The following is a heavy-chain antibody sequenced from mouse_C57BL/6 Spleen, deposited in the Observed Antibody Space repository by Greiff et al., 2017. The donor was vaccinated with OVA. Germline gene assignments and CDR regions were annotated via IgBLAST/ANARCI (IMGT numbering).Heavy chain of an antibody. D-gene: IGHD1-1*01. Sequence: QVQLQQSGPELVKPGASVKISCKASGYAFSSSWLNWVKQRPGKGLEWIGRIYPGDGDTNYNGKFKGKAPLHEEKSSSKAYMQRSSLTSEDSAVYFCARSDYYGSSYLYAMDYWGQGTSVTVSS. CDR3: ARSDYYGSSYLYAMDY. J-gene: IGHJ4*01. CDR2: IYPGDGDT. V-gene: IGHV1-82*01. CDR1: GYAFSSSW.